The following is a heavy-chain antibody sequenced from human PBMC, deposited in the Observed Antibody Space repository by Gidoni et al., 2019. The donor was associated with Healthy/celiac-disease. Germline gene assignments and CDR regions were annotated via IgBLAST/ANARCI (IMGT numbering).Heavy chain of an antibody. CDR3: VKDEAQLLFGDNWFDP. D-gene: IGHD2-2*01. V-gene: IGHV3-64D*06. J-gene: IGHJ5*02. CDR2: ISSNGGST. CDR1: GFTFSSYA. Sequence: EVQLVESGGGLVQPGGSLRLSCSASGFTFSSYAMHWVRQAPGKGLEYVSAISSNGGSTYYADSVKGRFTISRDNSKNTLYLQMSSLRAEDTAVYYCVKDEAQLLFGDNWFDPWGQGTLVTVSS.